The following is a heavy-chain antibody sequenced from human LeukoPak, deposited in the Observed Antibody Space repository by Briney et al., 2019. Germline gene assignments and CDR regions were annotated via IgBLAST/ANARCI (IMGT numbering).Heavy chain of an antibody. J-gene: IGHJ6*03. Sequence: SETLSLTCTVSGGSISSYYWSWIRQPPGKGLEWIGYIYYSGSTNYNPSLKSRVTISVDTSKNQFSLRLSSVTAADTAVYYCVRLAPYYYYYMDVWGKGTTVTVSS. D-gene: IGHD5-12*01. V-gene: IGHV4-59*01. CDR3: VRLAPYYYYYMDV. CDR2: IYYSGST. CDR1: GGSISSYY.